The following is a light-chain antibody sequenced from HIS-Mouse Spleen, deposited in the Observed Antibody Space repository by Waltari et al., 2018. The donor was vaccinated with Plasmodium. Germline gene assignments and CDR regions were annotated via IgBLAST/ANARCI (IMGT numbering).Light chain of an antibody. CDR1: ALPKKH. J-gene: IGLJ3*02. CDR2: EDS. V-gene: IGLV3-10*01. Sequence: SYELTQPPSVSVSPGHTARITCSGDALPKKHAYWYQQKSGQAPVLVIYEDSKRPSGIPERFSGSSSGTMATVTISGAQVEDEADYYCYSTDSSGNHRVFGGGTKLTVL. CDR3: YSTDSSGNHRV.